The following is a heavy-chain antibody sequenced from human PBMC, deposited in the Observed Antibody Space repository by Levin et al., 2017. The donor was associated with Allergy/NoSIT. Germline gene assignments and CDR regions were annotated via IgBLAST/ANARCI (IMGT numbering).Heavy chain of an antibody. CDR3: ARQDSGPPKWLIYYYGMDV. J-gene: IGHJ6*02. D-gene: IGHD3-22*01. CDR1: GFTFSSYE. V-gene: IGHV3-48*03. CDR2: ISSSGSTI. Sequence: GGSLRLSCAASGFTFSSYEMNWVRQAPGKGLEWVSYISSSGSTIYYADSVKGRFTISRDNAKNSLYLQMNSLRAEDTAVYYCARQDSGPPKWLIYYYGMDVWGQGTTVTVSS.